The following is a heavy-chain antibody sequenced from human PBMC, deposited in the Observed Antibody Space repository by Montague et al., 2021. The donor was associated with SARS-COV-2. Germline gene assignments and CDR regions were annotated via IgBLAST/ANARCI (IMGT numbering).Heavy chain of an antibody. CDR1: GFTFTNYA. D-gene: IGHD2-21*02. V-gene: IGHV3-23*01. J-gene: IGHJ5*02. Sequence: SLRLSCATSGFTFTNYAMTWVRQSPGKGLEWVSTISTSGSDTFYAVSVXGLFTISRDTSTSTVYLQMNSLSAEDTAVYYCARDPRKVVTAILYNWFDPWGQGTLVTVSS. CDR3: ARDPRKVVTAILYNWFDP. CDR2: ISTSGSDT.